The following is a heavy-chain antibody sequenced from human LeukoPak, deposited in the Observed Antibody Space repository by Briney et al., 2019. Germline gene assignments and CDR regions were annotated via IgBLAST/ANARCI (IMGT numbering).Heavy chain of an antibody. CDR2: ISSSAASI. D-gene: IGHD2-2*02. CDR1: GFTFSNYA. Sequence: GGSLRLSCAASGFTFSNYAMNWVRHAPGKGLGWVSAISSSAASIYYADSVKGRFTISRDNSKNTLWLQMNSLRDADTAVYYCAKSQPSAISWFDPWGQGTLVTVSS. J-gene: IGHJ5*02. V-gene: IGHV3-23*01. CDR3: AKSQPSAISWFDP.